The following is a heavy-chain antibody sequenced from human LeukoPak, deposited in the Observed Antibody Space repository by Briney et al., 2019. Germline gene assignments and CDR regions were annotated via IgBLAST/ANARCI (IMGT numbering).Heavy chain of an antibody. J-gene: IGHJ5*02. V-gene: IGHV4-39*07. Sequence: SETLSLTCTVSGGSISSTIYYWGWIRQPPGKGLEWIGSIYYRGSTYYNPSLKSRVAISVDTSKNQFSLKLSSVTATDTAVYYCARDSRSGWGNWFDPWGQGTLVTVSS. CDR3: ARDSRSGWGNWFDP. D-gene: IGHD6-19*01. CDR1: GGSISSTIYY. CDR2: IYYRGST.